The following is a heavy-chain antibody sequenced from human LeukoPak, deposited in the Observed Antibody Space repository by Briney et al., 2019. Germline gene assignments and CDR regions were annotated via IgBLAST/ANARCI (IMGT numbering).Heavy chain of an antibody. CDR1: GFTFSGSA. J-gene: IGHJ4*02. CDR3: TSIAVAGTVDY. D-gene: IGHD6-19*01. CDR2: IRSKANSYAT. Sequence: GGSLRLSCAASGFTFSGSAMHWVRQASGKGLEWVGRIRSKANSYATAYAASVKGRFTISREDSKNTAYLQMNSLKTEDTAVYYCTSIAVAGTVDYWGQGTLVTVSS. V-gene: IGHV3-73*01.